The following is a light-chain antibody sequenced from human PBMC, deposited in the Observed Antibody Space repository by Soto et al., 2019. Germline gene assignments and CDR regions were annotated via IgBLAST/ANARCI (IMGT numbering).Light chain of an antibody. CDR2: EVS. V-gene: IGLV2-14*01. J-gene: IGLJ1*01. Sequence: QSALTQPASVSGSPGQSITTSCTGTSNDVGGYNYVSWYQQHPGKAPKLMIYEVSNRPSGVSNRFSGSKSGNTASLTISGLQAEDEADYYCSSYTSSSTYVFGTGTKLTVL. CDR3: SSYTSSSTYV. CDR1: SNDVGGYNY.